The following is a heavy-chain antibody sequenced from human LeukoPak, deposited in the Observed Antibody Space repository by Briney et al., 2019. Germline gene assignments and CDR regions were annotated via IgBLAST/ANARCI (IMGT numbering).Heavy chain of an antibody. J-gene: IGHJ4*02. CDR2: IYTSGST. Sequence: SETLSLTCTVSGGSISSGSYYWSWIRQPAGKGLEWIGRIYTSGSTNYNPSLKSRVTISVDTSKNQFSLKLSSVTAADTAVYYCARELIVVRGVIISYFDYWGQGTLVTVSS. CDR1: GGSISSGSYY. V-gene: IGHV4-61*02. D-gene: IGHD3-10*01. CDR3: ARELIVVRGVIISYFDY.